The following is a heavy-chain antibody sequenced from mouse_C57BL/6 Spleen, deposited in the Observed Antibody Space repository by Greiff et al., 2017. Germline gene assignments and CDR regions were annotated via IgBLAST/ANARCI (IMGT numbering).Heavy chain of an antibody. Sequence: EVQLQQSGPELVKPGASVKISCKASGYTFTDYYMNWVKQSHGKSLEWIGDINPNNGGTSYNQKFKGKATLTVDKSSSTAYMELRSLTSEDSAVYYCARGTSSYVDCDYWGQGTTLTVSS. CDR3: ARGTSSYVDCDY. J-gene: IGHJ2*01. CDR2: INPNNGGT. V-gene: IGHV1-26*01. CDR1: GYTFTDYY. D-gene: IGHD1-1*01.